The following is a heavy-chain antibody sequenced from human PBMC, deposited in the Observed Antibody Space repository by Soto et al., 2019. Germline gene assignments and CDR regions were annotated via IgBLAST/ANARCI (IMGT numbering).Heavy chain of an antibody. J-gene: IGHJ1*01. CDR2: IYHSGST. Sequence: SLPMSHTCAVSEGYIRSGGYSWSRIKQPPGKGLEWIGYIYHSGSTYYNPSLQSRVTMSVDRSRNQFSLKLNSVTAADPAVFYFPAEDGKLDTRALAEYWVHRTLVTVTP. CDR3: PAEDGKLDTRALAEY. D-gene: IGHD6-13*01. V-gene: IGHV4-30-2*01. CDR1: EGYIRSGGYS.